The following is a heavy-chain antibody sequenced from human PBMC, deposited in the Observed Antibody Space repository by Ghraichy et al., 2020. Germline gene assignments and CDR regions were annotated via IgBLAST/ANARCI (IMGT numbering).Heavy chain of an antibody. CDR3: AKDRRSGSYYTD. V-gene: IGHV3-43*01. CDR1: GFTFDDYS. J-gene: IGHJ4*02. CDR2: ISWDGGST. Sequence: GGSLRLSCVASGFTFDDYSMNWVRQAPGKGLEWVSLISWDGGSTYYADSVKGRFTISRDNSKNSLYLQMNSLRTEDTALYYCAKDRRSGSYYTDWGQGTLVTVSS. D-gene: IGHD1-26*01.